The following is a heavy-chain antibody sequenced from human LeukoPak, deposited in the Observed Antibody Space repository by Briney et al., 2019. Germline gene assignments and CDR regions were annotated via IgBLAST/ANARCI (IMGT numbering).Heavy chain of an antibody. CDR3: LRRYYDFWSGYPPFDY. CDR2: ISYTGTYI. CDR1: AFSLNAYN. D-gene: IGHD3-3*01. V-gene: IGHV3-21*01. J-gene: IGHJ4*02. Sequence: PGGSLRLSCAASAFSLNAYNMNWVRQAPGKGLEWVSSISYTGTYIYYADSVKGRFTISRDNSKNTLYLQMNSLRAEDTAVYYCLRRYYDFWSGYPPFDYWGQGTLVTVSS.